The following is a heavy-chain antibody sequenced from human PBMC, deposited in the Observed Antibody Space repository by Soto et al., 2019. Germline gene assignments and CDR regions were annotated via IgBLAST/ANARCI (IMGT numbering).Heavy chain of an antibody. CDR2: INHSGST. J-gene: IGHJ4*02. CDR3: ARGDTMVRGLDD. Sequence: SETLSLTCAVYGGSFSGYYWSWIRQPPGKGLEWIGEINHSGSTNYNPSLRSRVTISVDTSKNQFSLKLSSVTAADTAVYYCARGDTMVRGLDDWGQGTLVTVSS. V-gene: IGHV4-34*01. CDR1: GGSFSGYY. D-gene: IGHD3-10*01.